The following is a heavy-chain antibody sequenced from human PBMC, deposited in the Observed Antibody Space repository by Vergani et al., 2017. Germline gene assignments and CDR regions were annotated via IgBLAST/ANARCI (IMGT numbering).Heavy chain of an antibody. Sequence: VPLVLSGAAVKKPGASVTVSCKASGYPFTSYYMLWVRQAPGQVLAWMGIINPSGGSTSYAQKFQGRVTMTRDTSTSTVYMELSSLRSEDTAVYYCARGSMVRGVDMSADLDYWGQGTLVTVSS. CDR1: GYPFTSYY. D-gene: IGHD3-10*01. CDR3: ARGSMVRGVDMSADLDY. V-gene: IGHV1-46*01. CDR2: INPSGGST. J-gene: IGHJ4*02.